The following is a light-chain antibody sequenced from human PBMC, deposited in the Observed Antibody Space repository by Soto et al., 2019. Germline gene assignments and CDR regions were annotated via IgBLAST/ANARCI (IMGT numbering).Light chain of an antibody. J-gene: IGKJ4*01. CDR2: GAT. CDR3: QQYHPYAV. CDR1: QSIDRW. V-gene: IGKV1-5*03. Sequence: DIQMTQSPSTLSASVGDTVAITCRASQSIDRWLAWYQLKPGKAPKLLIYGATTLESGVPSRFSGSGSGSEFTLSISSLQPDDFATYYCQQYHPYAVFGGGTKVEI.